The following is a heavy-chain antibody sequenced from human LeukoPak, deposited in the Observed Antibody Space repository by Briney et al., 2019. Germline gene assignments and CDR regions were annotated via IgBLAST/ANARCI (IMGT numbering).Heavy chain of an antibody. CDR3: AREVLWSPPYYYYMDA. J-gene: IGHJ6*03. D-gene: IGHD3-10*01. CDR1: GGSISSYY. CDR2: IYYSGST. V-gene: IGHV4-59*01. Sequence: SETLSLTCTVSGGSISSYYWSWIRQPPGKGLEWIGYIYYSGSTNYNPSLKSRVTISVDTSKNQFSLKLSSVTAADTAVYYCAREVLWSPPYYYYMDAWGKGTTVTVSS.